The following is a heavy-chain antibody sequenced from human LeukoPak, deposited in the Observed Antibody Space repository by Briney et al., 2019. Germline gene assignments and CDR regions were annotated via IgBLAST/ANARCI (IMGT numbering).Heavy chain of an antibody. CDR2: INHSGST. J-gene: IGHJ4*02. CDR3: ARPRYGSGSLDS. CDR1: GGSFSGHY. D-gene: IGHD3-10*01. V-gene: IGHV4-34*01. Sequence: SETLSLTCAVYGGSFSGHYWTWIRQPPGKGLDWIGEINHSGSTTYNPSLNSRVTISVDTSKNQFSLRLSSVTAADTAVYYCARPRYGSGSLDSWGQGTLVTVSS.